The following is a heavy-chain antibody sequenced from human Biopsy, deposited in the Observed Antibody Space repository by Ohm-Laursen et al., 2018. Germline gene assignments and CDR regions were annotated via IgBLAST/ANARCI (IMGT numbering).Heavy chain of an antibody. J-gene: IGHJ4*02. CDR3: ARSGSASINYYFDF. CDR1: GDSVSSNRAA. D-gene: IGHD6-19*01. V-gene: IGHV6-1*01. Sequence: QTLSLTCAISGDSVSSNRAAWNWIRHSPSRGLEWRGRTFYRYKWYTDFAVSAKSRITHTPYPSTNQFSLQLNSVTTDDTSVYYCARSGSASINYYFDFWGQGTLVTVSS. CDR2: TFYRYKWYT.